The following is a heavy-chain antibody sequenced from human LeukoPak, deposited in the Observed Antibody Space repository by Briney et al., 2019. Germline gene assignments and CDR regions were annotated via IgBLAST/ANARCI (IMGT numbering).Heavy chain of an antibody. Sequence: GGSLRLSCAASGFTFSSYSMNWVRQAPGKGLEWVSYISSSGSTIYYADSVKGRFTISSDNAKNSLYLQMNSLRAEDTAVYYCARALHYDSSGYYSGFWGQGTLVTVSS. J-gene: IGHJ4*02. D-gene: IGHD3-22*01. V-gene: IGHV3-48*04. CDR1: GFTFSSYS. CDR3: ARALHYDSSGYYSGF. CDR2: ISSSGSTI.